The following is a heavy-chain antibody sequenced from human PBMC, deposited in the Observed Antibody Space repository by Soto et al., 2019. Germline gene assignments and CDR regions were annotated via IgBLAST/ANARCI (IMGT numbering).Heavy chain of an antibody. J-gene: IGHJ6*02. CDR2: ISWNSGSI. CDR1: GFTFDDYA. Sequence: GGSLRLSCAASGFTFDDYAMHWVRQAPGKGLEWVSGISWNSGSIGYADSVKGRFTISRDKAKNSLYLQMNSLRAEDTALYYCAKATGDHSYYGMDVWGQGTTVTDSS. V-gene: IGHV3-9*01. CDR3: AKATGDHSYYGMDV. D-gene: IGHD7-27*01.